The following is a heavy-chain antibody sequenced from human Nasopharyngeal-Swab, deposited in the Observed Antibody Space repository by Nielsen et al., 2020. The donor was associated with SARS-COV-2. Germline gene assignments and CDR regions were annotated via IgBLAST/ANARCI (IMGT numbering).Heavy chain of an antibody. J-gene: IGHJ4*02. CDR1: GYSLTDFG. V-gene: IGHV1-18*01. D-gene: IGHD6-13*01. Sequence: ASVKVSCKASGYSLTDFGLSWVRQAPGQGLEWMGCISADSGYTKYADKYQGGLALTTDRSTNTAYMHLRSLTSGDTAVYFCARKKQLVRPFDYWGQGTLVTVSS. CDR2: ISADSGYT. CDR3: ARKKQLVRPFDY.